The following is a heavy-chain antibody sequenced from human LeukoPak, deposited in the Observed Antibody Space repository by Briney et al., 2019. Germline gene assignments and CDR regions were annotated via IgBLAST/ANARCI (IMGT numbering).Heavy chain of an antibody. D-gene: IGHD3-9*01. CDR3: AKEKNYYDILTGYFDY. CDR2: ISWNSGSI. CDR1: GFTFDDYA. J-gene: IGHJ4*02. Sequence: GGSLRLSCAASGFTFDDYATHWVRQAPGKGLEWVSGISWNSGSIGYADSVKGRFTISRDNAKNSLYLQMNSLRAEDTALYYCAKEKNYYDILTGYFDYWGQGTLVTVSS. V-gene: IGHV3-9*01.